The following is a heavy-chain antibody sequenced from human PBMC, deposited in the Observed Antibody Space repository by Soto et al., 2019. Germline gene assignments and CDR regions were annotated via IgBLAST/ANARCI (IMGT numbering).Heavy chain of an antibody. Sequence: QVQLQESGPGLVKPSQTLSLTCTVSGGSISSGGYYWSWIRQHPGKGLAWIGYIYYSGSTYYNPSLKCRVTISVDTSKNQFSLKLSSVTAADTAVYYCARGPGDYYDSSGSQNAFDIWGQGTLVTVSS. D-gene: IGHD3-22*01. J-gene: IGHJ3*02. CDR2: IYYSGST. CDR1: GGSISSGGYY. CDR3: ARGPGDYYDSSGSQNAFDI. V-gene: IGHV4-31*03.